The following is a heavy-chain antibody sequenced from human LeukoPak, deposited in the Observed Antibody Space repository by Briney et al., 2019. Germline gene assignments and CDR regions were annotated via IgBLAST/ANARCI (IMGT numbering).Heavy chain of an antibody. CDR2: IYTSGST. Sequence: SETLSLTCTVSGGSISSGSYYWSWIRQPAGKGLEWIGRIYTSGSTNYNPSLKSRVTISVDTSKNQFSLKLSSVTAADTAVYYCAGARDYGDYEGAFDIWGQGTMVTVSS. J-gene: IGHJ3*02. D-gene: IGHD4-17*01. V-gene: IGHV4-61*02. CDR1: GGSISSGSYY. CDR3: AGARDYGDYEGAFDI.